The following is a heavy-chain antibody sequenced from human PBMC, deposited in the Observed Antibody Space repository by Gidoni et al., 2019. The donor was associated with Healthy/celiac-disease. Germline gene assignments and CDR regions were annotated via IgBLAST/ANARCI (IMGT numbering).Heavy chain of an antibody. CDR1: RFTFDDYA. J-gene: IGHJ4*02. CDR2: ISWNSGSI. D-gene: IGHD5-18*01. V-gene: IGHV3-9*01. Sequence: EVQLVESGGGLVQSGRSLRLSCAASRFTFDDYAMHWVRQAPGKGLEWVSGISWNSGSIGYADSVKGRFTISRDNAKNSLYLQMNSLRAEDTALYYCAKDSESLTAMVFDYWGQGTLVTVSS. CDR3: AKDSESLTAMVFDY.